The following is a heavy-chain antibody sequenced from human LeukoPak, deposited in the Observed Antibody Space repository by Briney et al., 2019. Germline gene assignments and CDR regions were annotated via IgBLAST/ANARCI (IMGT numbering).Heavy chain of an antibody. CDR3: ARDLSSSSGYFDL. J-gene: IGHJ2*01. Sequence: SETLSLTCAVYGGSFSGYYWSWIRQPPGKGLEWIGEINHSGSTNYNPSLKSRVTISVDTSKNQFSLKLSSVTAADTAVYYCARDLSSSSGYFDLWGRGTLVTVSS. CDR2: INHSGST. D-gene: IGHD6-6*01. CDR1: GGSFSGYY. V-gene: IGHV4-34*01.